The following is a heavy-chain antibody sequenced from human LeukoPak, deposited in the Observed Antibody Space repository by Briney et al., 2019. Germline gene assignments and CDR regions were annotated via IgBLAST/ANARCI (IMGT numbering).Heavy chain of an antibody. CDR2: INPNSGGT. V-gene: IGHV1-2*02. CDR1: GYTFTGYY. CDR3: ARVRTVTTSWFDP. J-gene: IGHJ5*02. D-gene: IGHD4-17*01. Sequence: ASVKVSCVASGYTFTGYYMHWVRQAPGQGLEWMGWINPNSGGTNYAQKFQGRVTMTRDTSISTAYMELSRLRSDDTAVYYCARVRTVTTSWFDPWGQGTLVTVSS.